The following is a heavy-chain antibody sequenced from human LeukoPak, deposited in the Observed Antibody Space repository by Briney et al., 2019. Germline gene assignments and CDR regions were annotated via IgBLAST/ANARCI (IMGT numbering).Heavy chain of an antibody. CDR3: ARHSGAGDYYYYYYMDV. CDR1: GGTFSSYA. J-gene: IGHJ6*03. CDR2: IIPIFGTT. Sequence: ASVKVSCKASGGTFSSYAISWVRQAPGQGLEWMGGIIPIFGTTNYAQKFQGRVTITADESTSTAYMELSSLRSEDTAVYYCARHSGAGDYYYYYYMDVWGKGTTVTISS. D-gene: IGHD1-26*01. V-gene: IGHV1-69*13.